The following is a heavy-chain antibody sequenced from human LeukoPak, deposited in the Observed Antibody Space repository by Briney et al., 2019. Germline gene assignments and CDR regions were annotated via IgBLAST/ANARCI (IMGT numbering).Heavy chain of an antibody. CDR3: ARGTSGWYGIPGYYYYYYMDV. CDR2: VYYTGSA. CDR1: GDSVSNTNYY. V-gene: IGHV4-39*07. D-gene: IGHD6-19*01. Sequence: SETLSLTCTVSGDSVSNTNYYWGWIRQPPGGGLEWIGSVYYTGSATYNPSLKSRVTMSVDTSKNQFSLRLTSVTAADTAVYYCARGTSGWYGIPGYYYYYYMDVWGKGTTVTVSS. J-gene: IGHJ6*03.